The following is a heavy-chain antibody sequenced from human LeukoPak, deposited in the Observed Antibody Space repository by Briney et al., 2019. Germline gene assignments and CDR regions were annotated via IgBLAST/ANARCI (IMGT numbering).Heavy chain of an antibody. CDR2: VNSDGVST. CDR3: VRDQGWYYFDY. Sequence: GGSLRLSCEASGFNFRIYWMHWVRQAPGKGLVWVSRVNSDGVSTNYADSVKGRFTISRDNAKNRLYLQMNSLRADDTAVYYCVRDQGWYYFDYWGQGALVTVSS. D-gene: IGHD6-19*01. J-gene: IGHJ4*02. V-gene: IGHV3-74*01. CDR1: GFNFRIYW.